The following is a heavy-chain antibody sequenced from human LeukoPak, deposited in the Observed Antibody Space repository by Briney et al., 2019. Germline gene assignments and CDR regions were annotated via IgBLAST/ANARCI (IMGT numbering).Heavy chain of an antibody. CDR1: GGSFSGYY. D-gene: IGHD3-10*01. Sequence: SETLSLTCAVYGGSFSGYYWSWIRQPPGKGLEWIGEINHSGSTNYNPSLKSRDTISVDTSKNQFSLKLSSVTAADTAVYYCARGRGSFDPWGQGTLVTVSS. CDR2: INHSGST. CDR3: ARGRGSFDP. J-gene: IGHJ5*02. V-gene: IGHV4-34*01.